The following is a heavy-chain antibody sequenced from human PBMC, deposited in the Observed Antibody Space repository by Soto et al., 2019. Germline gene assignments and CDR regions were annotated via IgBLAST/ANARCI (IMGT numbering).Heavy chain of an antibody. CDR1: GGSFRGYY. Sequence: SETLSLTCAVYGGSFRGYYWSWIRQPPGKGLEGIGEINHGGSTNYNPSLKSRVTIPVDTSKNQFSLKLSSVTAADTAVYYCAREGDRATIHGSYDAFDIWGQGTMVTVSS. V-gene: IGHV4-34*01. CDR2: INHGGST. CDR3: AREGDRATIHGSYDAFDI. J-gene: IGHJ3*02. D-gene: IGHD5-12*01.